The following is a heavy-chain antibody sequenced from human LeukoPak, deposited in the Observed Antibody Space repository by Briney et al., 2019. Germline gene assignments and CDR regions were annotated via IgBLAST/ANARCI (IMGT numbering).Heavy chain of an antibody. CDR3: VKGACSSGCSGNH. CDR2: ITDSYNT. Sequence: GGSLRLSCAASGITFSDSAMYSVRQAPGKGLECVSAITDSYNTYYGDSVKGRFTISRDNSKKTLYLQMNSLRVDDTALYYCVKGACSSGCSGNHWGQGTRVIVSS. J-gene: IGHJ5*02. D-gene: IGHD6-19*01. CDR1: GITFSDSA. V-gene: IGHV3-23*01.